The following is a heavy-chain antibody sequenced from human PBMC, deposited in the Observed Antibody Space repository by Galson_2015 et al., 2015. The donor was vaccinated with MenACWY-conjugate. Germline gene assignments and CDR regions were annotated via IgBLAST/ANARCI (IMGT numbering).Heavy chain of an antibody. V-gene: IGHV3-30*18. CDR1: GFTFSSYG. J-gene: IGHJ6*02. Sequence: SLRLSCAASGFTFSSYGMHWVRQAPGEGLEWVAVISYDGSNKYYADSVKGRFTISRDNSKNTLYLQMNSLRAEDTAVYYCAKGGLWYSSGWYSNYYYYGMDVWGQGTTVTVSS. D-gene: IGHD6-19*01. CDR3: AKGGLWYSSGWYSNYYYYGMDV. CDR2: ISYDGSNK.